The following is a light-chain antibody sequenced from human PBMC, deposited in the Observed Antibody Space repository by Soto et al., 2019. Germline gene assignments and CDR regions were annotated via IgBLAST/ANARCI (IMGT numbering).Light chain of an antibody. CDR2: AAS. Sequence: DIQLTQSPSFLSASVGDRVTITCRASQGISSYLAWYQQKPGKAPKLLIYAASTLQSGVPSRFSGSGSGTEFTLPISSLQPEDFATYYCQQLNSYPFLTFGGGTKLEIK. J-gene: IGKJ4*01. CDR1: QGISSY. CDR3: QQLNSYPFLT. V-gene: IGKV1-9*01.